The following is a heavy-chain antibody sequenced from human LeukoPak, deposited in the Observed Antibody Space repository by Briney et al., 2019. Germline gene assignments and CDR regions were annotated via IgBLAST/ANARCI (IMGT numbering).Heavy chain of an antibody. J-gene: IGHJ4*02. Sequence: GASVKVSCRASGGTXSSYAISWVRQAPGQGLDWMGGIIPIFGTANYAQKFQGRVTITADESTSTAYMELSSLRSEDTAVYYCASLAAAAYYFDYWGQGTLVTVSS. CDR3: ASLAAAAYYFDY. V-gene: IGHV1-69*13. D-gene: IGHD6-13*01. CDR1: GGTXSSYA. CDR2: IIPIFGTA.